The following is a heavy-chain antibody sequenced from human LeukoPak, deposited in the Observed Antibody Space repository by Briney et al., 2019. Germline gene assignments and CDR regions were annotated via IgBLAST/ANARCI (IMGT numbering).Heavy chain of an antibody. J-gene: IGHJ4*02. D-gene: IGHD1-26*01. CDR3: YVGVGSPSFDY. CDR1: GFTFSSYW. Sequence: GGSLRLSCAASGFTFSSYWMHWVRQAPGKGLMWVSRIKRDGSSTSYADSVKGRFTISRDNAKNKLHLQMSRLRAEDTAVYYCYVGVGSPSFDYGGQGTLVSVSS. V-gene: IGHV3-74*01. CDR2: IKRDGSST.